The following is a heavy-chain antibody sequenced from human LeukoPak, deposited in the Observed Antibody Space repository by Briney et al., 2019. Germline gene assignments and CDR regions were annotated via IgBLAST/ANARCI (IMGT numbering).Heavy chain of an antibody. CDR3: ARRYGDRLRSAFDT. CDR2: IYYSGST. CDR1: GGSISSSSYY. Sequence: SETLSLTCTVSGGSISSSSYYWGWIRQPPGKGLEWIGSIYYSGSTYYNPSLKSRVTISVDTSKNQFSLKLSSVTAADTAVYYCARRYGDRLRSAFDTWGQGTMVTVSS. D-gene: IGHD4-17*01. J-gene: IGHJ3*02. V-gene: IGHV4-39*07.